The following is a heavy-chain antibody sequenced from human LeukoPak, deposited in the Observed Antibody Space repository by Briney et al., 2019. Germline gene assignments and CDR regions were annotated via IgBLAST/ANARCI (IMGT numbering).Heavy chain of an antibody. V-gene: IGHV3-30*02. Sequence: QPGGSLRLSCAASGFTFSSYGMHWVRQAPGKGLEWVAFIRHDGSNKYYADSVKGRFTISRDNSKNTLYLQMNSLRAEDTAVYYCAKFYRPSGWGIYYYYMDVWGKGTTVTVSS. CDR3: AKFYRPSGWGIYYYYMDV. CDR2: IRHDGSNK. J-gene: IGHJ6*03. D-gene: IGHD6-19*01. CDR1: GFTFSSYG.